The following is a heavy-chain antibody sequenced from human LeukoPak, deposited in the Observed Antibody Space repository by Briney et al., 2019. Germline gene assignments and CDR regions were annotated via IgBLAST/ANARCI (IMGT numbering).Heavy chain of an antibody. J-gene: IGHJ4*02. CDR2: IGISSGNT. D-gene: IGHD1-7*01. V-gene: IGHV3-48*01. CDR3: ARDTNYAFDN. CDR1: GFTFGDYS. Sequence: GGSLRLSCAASGFTFGDYSMNWVRQAPGKGLEWISYIGISSGNTKYADSVKGRFTISGDKAKNSLYLQMNSLRVEDTAVYFCARDTNYAFDNWGQGTLVTVSS.